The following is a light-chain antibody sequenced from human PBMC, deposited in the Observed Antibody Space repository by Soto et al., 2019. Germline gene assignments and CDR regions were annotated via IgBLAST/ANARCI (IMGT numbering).Light chain of an antibody. CDR2: DNN. CDR1: SSNIGNHY. Sequence: QSVLTQPPSVSAAPGQKVTISCSGSSSNIGNHYVSWYQQLPGTAPKLLIYDNNKRPSGIPDRFSGSKSGTSATLGITGLQAGDEADYYCGTWDSSLSASYVFGTGTKLTVL. CDR3: GTWDSSLSASYV. V-gene: IGLV1-51*01. J-gene: IGLJ1*01.